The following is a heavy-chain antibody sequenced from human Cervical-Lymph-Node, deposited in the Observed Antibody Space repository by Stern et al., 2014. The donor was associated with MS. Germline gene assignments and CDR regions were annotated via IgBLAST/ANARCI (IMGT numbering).Heavy chain of an antibody. J-gene: IGHJ5*02. Sequence: EVQLVESGGGLVKPGGSLRLSCAASGFTFSSYSMNWVRQAPGKGLEWVSSISSSSSYIYYADSVKGRFTISRDNAKNSLYLQMNSLRAEDTAVYYCARVRLPDIVVVVAAGGNWFDPWGQGTLVTVSS. CDR2: ISSSSSYI. CDR1: GFTFSSYS. D-gene: IGHD2-15*01. CDR3: ARVRLPDIVVVVAAGGNWFDP. V-gene: IGHV3-21*01.